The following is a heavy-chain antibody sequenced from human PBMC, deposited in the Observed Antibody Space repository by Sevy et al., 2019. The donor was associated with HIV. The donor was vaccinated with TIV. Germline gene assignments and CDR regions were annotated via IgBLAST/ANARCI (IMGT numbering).Heavy chain of an antibody. Sequence: ASVKVSCKVSGSTLTKLSMHWVRQVPGKGLEWMVSFDPEDGERIYARKFQGRVTMTEDTSTDTAYMVLSSLRSEDTAVYYCATTKDYYDSRGSPFDYWGQGTLVTVSS. D-gene: IGHD3-22*01. CDR1: GSTLTKLS. CDR3: ATTKDYYDSRGSPFDY. CDR2: FDPEDGER. V-gene: IGHV1-24*01. J-gene: IGHJ4*02.